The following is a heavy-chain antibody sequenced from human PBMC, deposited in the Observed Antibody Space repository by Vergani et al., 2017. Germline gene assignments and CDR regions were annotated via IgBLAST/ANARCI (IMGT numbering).Heavy chain of an antibody. CDR1: GGSISAGYYF. J-gene: IGHJ3*01. D-gene: IGHD2-15*01. V-gene: IGHV4-61*02. CDR3: ARRSGGYYSGGKVHPLRTASDV. CDR2: ISASGNA. Sequence: QVQLQASGPGRVKPSQTLSLTCTMSGGSISAGYYFWICLRQPAGKGLEWLGHISASGNASHTPSLKTRVSMSVDTSKNQFSLTVTSVTAAATAMYFCARRSGGYYSGGKVHPLRTASDVWGHGTVVTVSS.